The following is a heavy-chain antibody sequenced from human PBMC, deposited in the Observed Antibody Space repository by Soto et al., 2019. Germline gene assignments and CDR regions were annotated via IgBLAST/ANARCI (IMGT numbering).Heavy chain of an antibody. Sequence: PSETLSLTCSVSGAALNSGNYYWSWIRQVPGKGLEWIGHIYVTGAVDYNPSLRDLITISQNTSERQFSLTVRLVTAADAAVYYCERLRIATNNYKWFDPWGQGNLVTVSS. CDR1: GAALNSGNYY. CDR2: IYVTGAV. J-gene: IGHJ5*02. V-gene: IGHV4-31*01. D-gene: IGHD2-21*01. CDR3: ERLRIATNNYKWFDP.